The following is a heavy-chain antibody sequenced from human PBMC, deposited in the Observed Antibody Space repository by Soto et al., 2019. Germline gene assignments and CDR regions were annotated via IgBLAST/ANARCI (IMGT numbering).Heavy chain of an antibody. CDR2: IYPGDSDT. Sequence: PGESLKISCKGSGYSFTSYWIGWVRQMPGKGLEWMGIIYPGDSDTRYSPYFQGQVTISADKSISAAYLQWSSLKASDTAMYYCARQPAEITIFGVVTYYYGMDVWGQGTTVTVSS. J-gene: IGHJ6*02. V-gene: IGHV5-51*01. CDR3: ARQPAEITIFGVVTYYYGMDV. D-gene: IGHD3-3*01. CDR1: GYSFTSYW.